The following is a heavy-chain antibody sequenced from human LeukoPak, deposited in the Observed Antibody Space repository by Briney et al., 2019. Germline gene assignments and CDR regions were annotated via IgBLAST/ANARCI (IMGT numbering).Heavy chain of an antibody. Sequence: PSETLSLTCTVSGGSIGSYYWSWIRQPPGKGLEWIGYIYYSGSTNYNPSLKSRVTISVDTSKNQFSLKLSSVTAADTAVYYCARVRGFDYYYGMDVWGQGTTVTVSS. CDR2: IYYSGST. CDR1: GGSIGSYY. J-gene: IGHJ6*02. V-gene: IGHV4-59*01. D-gene: IGHD3-10*01. CDR3: ARVRGFDYYYGMDV.